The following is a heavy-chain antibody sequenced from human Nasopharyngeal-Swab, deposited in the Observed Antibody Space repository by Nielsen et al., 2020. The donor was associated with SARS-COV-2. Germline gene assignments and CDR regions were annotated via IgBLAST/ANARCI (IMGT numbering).Heavy chain of an antibody. J-gene: IGHJ2*01. CDR1: GGSFSGYY. V-gene: IGHV4-34*01. CDR3: ARVRRGLTNWYFDL. D-gene: IGHD1/OR15-1a*01. Sequence: SETQSLTCAVYGGSFSGYYWSWIRQPPGKGLEWIGEINHSGSTNYNPSLKSRVTISVDTSKNQFSLKLSSVTAADTAVYYCARVRRGLTNWYFDLWGRGTLVTVSS. CDR2: INHSGST.